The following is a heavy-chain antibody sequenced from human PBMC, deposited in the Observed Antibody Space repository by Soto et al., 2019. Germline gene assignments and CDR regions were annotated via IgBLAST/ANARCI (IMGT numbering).Heavy chain of an antibody. CDR3: ARRRITMARGVIITSEYYYYYCMDV. D-gene: IGHD3-10*01. Sequence: GESLKISGKGSGYSFTSYWISWVRQMPGKGLEWMGRIDPSDSYTNYSPSFQGHVTISADKSISTAYLQWSSLKASDTAMYYCARRRITMARGVIITSEYYYYYCMDVCGQGTTVTVCS. J-gene: IGHJ6*02. CDR2: IDPSDSYT. V-gene: IGHV5-10-1*01. CDR1: GYSFTSYW.